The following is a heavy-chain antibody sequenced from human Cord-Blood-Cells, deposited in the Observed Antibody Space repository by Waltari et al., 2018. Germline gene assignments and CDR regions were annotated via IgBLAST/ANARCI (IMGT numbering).Heavy chain of an antibody. CDR2: IIPILGIA. Sequence: QVQLVQSGAEVKKPGSSVKVSCKASGGTFSSYAISWLRQAPGQGLEWMGGIIPILGIANYAQKLQGRVTITADKSTSTAYMELSSLRSEDTAVYYCARGYCSGGSCYFDYWGQGTLVTVSS. J-gene: IGHJ4*02. V-gene: IGHV1-69*10. CDR1: GGTFSSYA. D-gene: IGHD2-15*01. CDR3: ARGYCSGGSCYFDY.